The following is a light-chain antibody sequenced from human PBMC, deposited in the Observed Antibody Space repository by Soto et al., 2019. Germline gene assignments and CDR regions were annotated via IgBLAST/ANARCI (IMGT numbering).Light chain of an antibody. CDR2: EVT. CDR1: RSDIGSYNS. CDR3: FSYAGSSTGV. Sequence: QSALTQPASVSGSPGQSITISCTGTRSDIGSYNSIAWYQQHPGKAPRVMIFEVTKRPSGISNRFSGSKSGSTASLTISGLQAEAEADYFCFSYAGSSTGVFGGWTKLTFL. J-gene: IGLJ3*02. V-gene: IGLV2-23*02.